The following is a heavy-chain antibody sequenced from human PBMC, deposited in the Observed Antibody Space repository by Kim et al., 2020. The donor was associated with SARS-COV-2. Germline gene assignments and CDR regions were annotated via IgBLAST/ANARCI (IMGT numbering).Heavy chain of an antibody. D-gene: IGHD2-15*01. Sequence: GESLKISCKGSGYIFSNYWIGWVRQMPGKGLEWMGVIYPGDSDTRYSPSFQGQVTISADKSISTAYLQWSSLEASDTAMYYCARHQCSGGSCYSGFDDWGQGTLVTVSS. J-gene: IGHJ4*02. V-gene: IGHV5-51*01. CDR2: IYPGDSDT. CDR3: ARHQCSGGSCYSGFDD. CDR1: GYIFSNYW.